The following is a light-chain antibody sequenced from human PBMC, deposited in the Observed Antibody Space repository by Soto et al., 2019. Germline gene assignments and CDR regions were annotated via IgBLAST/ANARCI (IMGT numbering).Light chain of an antibody. CDR1: NSNIGSNT. J-gene: IGLJ1*01. Sequence: QSVLTQPPSASGTPGQRVTISCSGSNSNIGSNTVNWFQQLPGTAPKLLIYSNNQRPSGVPDRFSGSKSGTSASLAIIGLQSEDEADYYCAAWGDSLNGLYVFGTGTKVTVL. CDR3: AAWGDSLNGLYV. CDR2: SNN. V-gene: IGLV1-44*01.